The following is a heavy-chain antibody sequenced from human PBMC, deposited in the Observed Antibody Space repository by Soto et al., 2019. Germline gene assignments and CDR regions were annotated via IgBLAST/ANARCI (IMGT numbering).Heavy chain of an antibody. CDR2: IIPIFGTA. V-gene: IGHV1-69*06. Sequence: QVQLVQSGAEVKKPGSSVKVSCKASGGTFSSYAISWVRQAPGQGLEWMGGIIPIFGTANYAQKFQGRVTITADKSTSTAYMELSSLRSEDTAVYYCASGGGPLSVTTVNFGMDVWGQGTTFTVSS. J-gene: IGHJ6*02. D-gene: IGHD4-4*01. CDR1: GGTFSSYA. CDR3: ASGGGPLSVTTVNFGMDV.